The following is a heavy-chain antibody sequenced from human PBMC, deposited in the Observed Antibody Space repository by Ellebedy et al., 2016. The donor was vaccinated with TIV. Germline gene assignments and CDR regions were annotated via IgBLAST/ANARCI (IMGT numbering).Heavy chain of an antibody. CDR3: ARGIFGVIIPTSGNYFDS. V-gene: IGHV3-9*01. Sequence: SLKISCSASRGGFDNFAMHWVRQAPGKGLEWVSGISWSSNSIVYADSVKGRFTISRDDAKNSLYLQMNSLRIEDTAVYYCARGIFGVIIPTSGNYFDSWGPGTPVTVSS. CDR2: ISWSSNSI. CDR1: RGGFDNFA. D-gene: IGHD3-3*01. J-gene: IGHJ4*02.